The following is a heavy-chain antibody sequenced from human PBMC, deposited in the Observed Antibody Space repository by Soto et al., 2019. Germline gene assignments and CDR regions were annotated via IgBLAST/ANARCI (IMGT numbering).Heavy chain of an antibody. D-gene: IGHD3-22*01. CDR1: GFTFSSYA. Sequence: LRLSCAASGFTFSSYAMHWVRQAPGKGLEWVAVISYDGSNKYYADSVKGRFTISRDNSKNTLYLQMNSLRAEDTAVYYCARDYDSSGYYEVYWGQGTLVTVSS. J-gene: IGHJ4*02. V-gene: IGHV3-30-3*01. CDR3: ARDYDSSGYYEVY. CDR2: ISYDGSNK.